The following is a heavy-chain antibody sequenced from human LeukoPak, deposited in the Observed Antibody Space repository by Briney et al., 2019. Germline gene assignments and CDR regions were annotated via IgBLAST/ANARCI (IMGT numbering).Heavy chain of an antibody. CDR3: ARDQTTVTPLRTAWYFDL. CDR1: GFTFSSYA. D-gene: IGHD4-11*01. Sequence: GSLRLSCAASGFTFSSYAMSWVRQAPGKGLEWIGEINHSGSTNYNPSLKSRVTISVDTSKNQFSLKLSSVTAADTAVYYCARDQTTVTPLRTAWYFDLWGRGTLVTVSS. J-gene: IGHJ2*01. CDR2: INHSGST. V-gene: IGHV4-34*01.